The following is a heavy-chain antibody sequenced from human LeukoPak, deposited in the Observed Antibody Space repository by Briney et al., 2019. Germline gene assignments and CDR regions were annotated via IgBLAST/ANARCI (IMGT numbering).Heavy chain of an antibody. CDR1: GFAFGSEA. J-gene: IGHJ4*02. V-gene: IGHV3-23*01. Sequence: GGSLRLSCAVSGFAFGSEAMSWVRQSPARGLEWVASISPGGGTTYYADYVKGRFTISRDNSKNTLYLQMNSLRAEDTAVYYCAKDSDDILTGYYSWGQGTLVTVSS. D-gene: IGHD3-9*01. CDR3: AKDSDDILTGYYS. CDR2: ISPGGGTT.